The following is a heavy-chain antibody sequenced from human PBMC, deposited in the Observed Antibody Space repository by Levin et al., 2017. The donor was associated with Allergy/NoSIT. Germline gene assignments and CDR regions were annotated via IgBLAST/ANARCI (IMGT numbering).Heavy chain of an antibody. CDR1: GGSISTYY. Sequence: SETLSLTCTVSGGSISTYYWSWIRQPPGKGLEWIGYVYYSGGTTYNPSLKSRVTILVDTSKNQFSLKLRSVTAADTAVYFCARDASRKFCNWFDPWGQGILVTVSS. CDR2: VYYSGGT. V-gene: IGHV4-59*01. D-gene: IGHD1-14*01. J-gene: IGHJ5*02. CDR3: ARDASRKFCNWFDP.